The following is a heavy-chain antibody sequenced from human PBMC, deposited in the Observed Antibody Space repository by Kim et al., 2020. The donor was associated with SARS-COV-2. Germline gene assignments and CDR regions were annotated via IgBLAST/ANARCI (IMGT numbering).Heavy chain of an antibody. D-gene: IGHD3-10*01. CDR3: APATITMVRGVIHKWFDP. J-gene: IGHJ5*02. V-gene: IGHV1-24*01. Sequence: ASVKVSCKVSGYTLTELSMHWVRQAPGKGLEWMGGFDPEDGETIYAQKFQGRVTMTEDTSTDTAYMELSSLRSEDTAVYYCAPATITMVRGVIHKWFDPWGQGTLVTVSS. CDR1: GYTLTELS. CDR2: FDPEDGET.